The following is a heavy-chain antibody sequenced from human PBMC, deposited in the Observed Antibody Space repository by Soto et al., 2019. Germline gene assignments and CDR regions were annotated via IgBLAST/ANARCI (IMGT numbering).Heavy chain of an antibody. CDR2: ISSSGSTI. Sequence: EVQLVESGGGLVQPGGSLRLSCAASGFTFSSYEMNWVRQAPGKGLEWVSYISSSGSTIYYADSVKGRFTTSRDNAKNSLYLQMNSLRAEDTAVYYCARVLTMTGAFDIWGQGTMVTVSS. CDR3: ARVLTMTGAFDI. J-gene: IGHJ3*02. V-gene: IGHV3-48*03. CDR1: GFTFSSYE. D-gene: IGHD3-22*01.